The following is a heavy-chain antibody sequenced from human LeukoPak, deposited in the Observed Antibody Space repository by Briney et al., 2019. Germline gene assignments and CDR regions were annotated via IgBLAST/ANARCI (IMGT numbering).Heavy chain of an antibody. Sequence: PSETLSLTCAVYGGSFSGYYWSWIRQPPGNGLEWIGEINHSGSTNYNPSLKSRVTISVDTSKNQFSLKLSSVTAADTAVYYCARGRWLQRPRPYYFDYWGQGTLVTVSS. J-gene: IGHJ4*02. CDR1: GGSFSGYY. V-gene: IGHV4-34*01. CDR3: ARGRWLQRPRPYYFDY. D-gene: IGHD5-24*01. CDR2: INHSGST.